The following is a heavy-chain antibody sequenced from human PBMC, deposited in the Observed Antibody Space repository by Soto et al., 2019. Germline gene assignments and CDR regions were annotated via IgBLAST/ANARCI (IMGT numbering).Heavy chain of an antibody. CDR3: ARHRTTIFGVVFSAFDI. V-gene: IGHV4-34*01. D-gene: IGHD3-3*01. CDR1: GGSFSGYY. Sequence: SETLSLTCAVYGGSFSGYYWSWIRQPPGKGLEWIGEINHSGSTNYNPSLKSRVTISVDTSKNQFSLKLSSVTAADTAVYYCARHRTTIFGVVFSAFDIWGQGKMVNVSS. J-gene: IGHJ3*02. CDR2: INHSGST.